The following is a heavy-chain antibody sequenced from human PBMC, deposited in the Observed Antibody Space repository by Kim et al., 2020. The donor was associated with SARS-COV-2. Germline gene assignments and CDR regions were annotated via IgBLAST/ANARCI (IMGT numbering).Heavy chain of an antibody. CDR3: ARKADYYDSSGYYYTPYFDY. V-gene: IGHV3-64*01. D-gene: IGHD3-22*01. J-gene: IGHJ4*02. Sequence: RFTISRDNSKNTLYLQMGSLRAEDMAVYYCARKADYYDSSGYYYTPYFDYWGQGTLVTVSS.